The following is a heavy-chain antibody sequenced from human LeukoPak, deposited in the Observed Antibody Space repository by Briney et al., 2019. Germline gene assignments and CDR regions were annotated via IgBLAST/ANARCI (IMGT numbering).Heavy chain of an antibody. Sequence: GIIYYSGTSYYNPSLKMRVTISVDTSKKQFSLKLSSVTAADTAVYYCARHSSGWFRGDYWGQGTLVTVSS. CDR3: ARHSSGWFRGDY. CDR2: IYYSGTS. D-gene: IGHD6-19*01. J-gene: IGHJ4*02. V-gene: IGHV4-39*01.